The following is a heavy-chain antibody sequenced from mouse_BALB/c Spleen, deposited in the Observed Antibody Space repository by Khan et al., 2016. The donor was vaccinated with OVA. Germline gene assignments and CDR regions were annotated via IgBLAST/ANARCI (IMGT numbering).Heavy chain of an antibody. CDR3: ARGENCSFDY. D-gene: IGHD4-1*01. CDR2: ISDGGSYT. J-gene: IGHJ2*01. CDR1: GFTFSDYY. V-gene: IGHV5-4*02. Sequence: EVELVESGGGLVKPGGSLKLSCAASGFTFSDYYMYWVRQTPEKRLEWVATISDGGSYTYYPDSVKGRFTIPRDNAKNNLYLQMSSLKSEDTAMCYCARGENCSFDYWGQGTTLTVSS.